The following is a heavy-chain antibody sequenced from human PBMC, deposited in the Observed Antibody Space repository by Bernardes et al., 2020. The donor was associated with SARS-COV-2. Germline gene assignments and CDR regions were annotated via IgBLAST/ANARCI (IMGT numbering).Heavy chain of an antibody. Sequence: GGSLRLSCAASGFTFSSYAMSWVRQAPGKGLEWVSAISGSGGSTYYADSVKGRFTISRDNSKNTLYLQMNSLRAEDTAVYYCAKVPGYCSGGSCYDLYFDYWGQGTLVTVSS. V-gene: IGHV3-23*01. CDR1: GFTFSSYA. CDR3: AKVPGYCSGGSCYDLYFDY. CDR2: ISGSGGST. D-gene: IGHD2-15*01. J-gene: IGHJ4*02.